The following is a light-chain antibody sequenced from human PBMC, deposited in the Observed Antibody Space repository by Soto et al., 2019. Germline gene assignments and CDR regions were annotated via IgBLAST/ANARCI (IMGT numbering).Light chain of an antibody. V-gene: IGKV3-11*01. CDR3: QQRSKWRT. J-gene: IGKJ1*01. CDR2: DAS. Sequence: EIVLTQSPATLSLSPGERATLSCRASQSVSGYLAWYQQKPGQAPRLLIYDASKRAIGIPARFSGSGFGTDFTLTISSLEPEDFAVYYCQQRSKWRTFGQGTKVEIK. CDR1: QSVSGY.